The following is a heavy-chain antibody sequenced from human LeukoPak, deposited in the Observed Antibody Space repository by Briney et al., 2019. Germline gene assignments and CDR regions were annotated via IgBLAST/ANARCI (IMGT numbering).Heavy chain of an antibody. D-gene: IGHD2-2*01. CDR3: TRAGGYQLPKFDY. J-gene: IGHJ4*02. V-gene: IGHV3-48*02. CDR1: GFNFNTYA. CDR2: ISSSSSTI. Sequence: GGSLRLSCAASGFNFNTYAMNWVRQAPGKGLEWISYISSSSSTIYYADSVKGRFSISRDNAKNSVYLEMNSPGDEDTAVYYCTRAGGYQLPKFDYWGRGTLVTVSS.